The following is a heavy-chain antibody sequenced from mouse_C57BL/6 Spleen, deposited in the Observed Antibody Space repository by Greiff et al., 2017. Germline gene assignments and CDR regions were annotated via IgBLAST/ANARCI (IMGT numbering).Heavy chain of an antibody. Sequence: QVQLQQSGAELMKPGASVKLSCKATGYTFTGYWIEWVKQRPGHGLEWIGEILPGGGSTNYNEKFKGKATFTADTSSNTAYMQLSSLTTEDSAIYYCARRSSAVVATDFDYWGQGTTLTVSS. J-gene: IGHJ2*01. D-gene: IGHD1-1*01. V-gene: IGHV1-9*01. CDR1: GYTFTGYW. CDR3: ARRSSAVVATDFDY. CDR2: ILPGGGST.